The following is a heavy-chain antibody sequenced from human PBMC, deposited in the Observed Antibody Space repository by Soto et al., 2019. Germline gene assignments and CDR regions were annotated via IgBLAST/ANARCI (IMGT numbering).Heavy chain of an antibody. CDR3: ARPGGDYTMGLHDFDY. D-gene: IGHD4-17*01. Sequence: SGFTFSSYGMHWVRQSPGKGLEWVAVIWYDGSNKYYADSVKGRFTISRDNSKNTLYLQMNSLRDEDTAVYYCARPGGDYTMGLHDFDYWDQGTLVTVSS. V-gene: IGHV3-33*01. CDR2: IWYDGSNK. CDR1: GFTFSSYG. J-gene: IGHJ4*02.